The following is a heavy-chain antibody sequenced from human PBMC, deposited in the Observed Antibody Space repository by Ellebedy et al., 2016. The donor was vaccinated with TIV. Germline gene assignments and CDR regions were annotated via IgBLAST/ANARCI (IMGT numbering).Heavy chain of an antibody. CDR3: ARDLGYSSVTLLRYYYYGMDV. Sequence: ASVKVSCXASGYTFTSYYMHWVRQAPGQGLEWMGWINPNSGGTNYAQKFQGRVTMTRDTSISTAYMELSRLRSDDTAVYYCARDLGYSSVTLLRYYYYGMDVWGQGTTVTVSS. CDR2: INPNSGGT. D-gene: IGHD6-25*01. V-gene: IGHV1-2*02. CDR1: GYTFTSYY. J-gene: IGHJ6*02.